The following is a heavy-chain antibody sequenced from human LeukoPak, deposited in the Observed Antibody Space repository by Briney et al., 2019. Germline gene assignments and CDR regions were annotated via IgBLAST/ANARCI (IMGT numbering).Heavy chain of an antibody. D-gene: IGHD2-15*01. Sequence: GSLRLSCAASGFTFSDYYMSWICQAPGKGLERVSYISYIGSTIYYEDSVKGRFTISRENAKNSLYLQMNSLRAEDTAVYYCATGRSVTNCSGSNCDDPWFDSWGQGTLVTVSS. CDR2: ISYIGSTI. J-gene: IGHJ5*01. V-gene: IGHV3-11*01. CDR1: GFTFSDYY. CDR3: ATGRSVTNCSGSNCDDPWFDS.